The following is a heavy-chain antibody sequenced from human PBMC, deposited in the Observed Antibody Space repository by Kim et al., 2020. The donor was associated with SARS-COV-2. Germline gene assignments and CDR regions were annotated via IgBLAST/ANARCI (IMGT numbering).Heavy chain of an antibody. D-gene: IGHD6-13*01. CDR1: GFTFDDSA. Sequence: GGSLRLSCAASGFTFDDSAMQWVRQVPGKGLEWVSFISGDGGSTYYADSVKGRFTVSRDNNKNSLYLQMNSLRTEDTALYYCAKDISDSSRWFVALDIWGLGTMVTFSS. V-gene: IGHV3-43*02. J-gene: IGHJ3*02. CDR3: AKDISDSSRWFVALDI. CDR2: ISGDGGST.